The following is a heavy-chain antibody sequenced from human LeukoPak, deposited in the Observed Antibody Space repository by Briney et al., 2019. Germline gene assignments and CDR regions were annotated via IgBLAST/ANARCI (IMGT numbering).Heavy chain of an antibody. J-gene: IGHJ4*02. D-gene: IGHD3-22*01. CDR2: IYSGGST. CDR3: AGYSDSSGHIRDY. V-gene: IGHV3-66*01. Sequence: GGSLRLSCAASGFTVSSNYMSWVRQAPGKGLEWVSVIYSGGSTYYADSVKGRFTISGDNSENTVYLQLNSLRAEDTAVYYCAGYSDSSGHIRDYWGQGTLVTVSS. CDR1: GFTVSSNY.